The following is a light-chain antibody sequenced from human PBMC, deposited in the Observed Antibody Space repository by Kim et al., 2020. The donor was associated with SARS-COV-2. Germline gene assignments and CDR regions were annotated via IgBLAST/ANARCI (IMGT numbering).Light chain of an antibody. CDR1: LSVSSSY. CDR2: GAS. J-gene: IGKJ1*01. CDR3: QQYGSSSWT. Sequence: EIVLTQSPGTLSLSPGERATLSCRASLSVSSSYLAWYQQKPGQAPRLLIYGASSRATGIPDRFSGSGSGTDFTLTISRLEPEDFAVYYCQQYGSSSWTFGQGTKVDIK. V-gene: IGKV3-20*01.